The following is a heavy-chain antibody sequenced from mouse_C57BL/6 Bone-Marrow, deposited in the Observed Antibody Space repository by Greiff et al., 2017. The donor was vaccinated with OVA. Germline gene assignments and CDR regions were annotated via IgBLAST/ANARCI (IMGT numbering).Heavy chain of an antibody. Sequence: VQLQQSGPELAKPGASVKIPCKASGYTFTDYNMDWVKQSNGKSLEWIGDINSNNGGTIYNQKFKGKATLTVDKSSSTAYMELRSLTSEDTAVYYSARGGYYDYDGGAWFAYWGQGTLVTVSA. V-gene: IGHV1-18*01. CDR3: ARGGYYDYDGGAWFAY. D-gene: IGHD2-4*01. J-gene: IGHJ3*01. CDR2: INSNNGGT. CDR1: GYTFTDYN.